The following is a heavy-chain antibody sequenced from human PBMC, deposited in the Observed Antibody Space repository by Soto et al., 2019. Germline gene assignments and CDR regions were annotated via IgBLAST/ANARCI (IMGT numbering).Heavy chain of an antibody. CDR2: TSYSGST. CDR1: GGSISSSF. CDR3: ARGHRAMEYYYYYGMDV. Sequence: PSETLSLTCSVSGGSISSSFWSWIRQPPGKELEWIGYTSYSGSTTYNPSLKSRITLSVDTSKNQFSLRVASVTAADTAVYYCARGHRAMEYYYYYGMDVWGQGTTVTVSS. D-gene: IGHD5-18*01. J-gene: IGHJ6*02. V-gene: IGHV4-59*01.